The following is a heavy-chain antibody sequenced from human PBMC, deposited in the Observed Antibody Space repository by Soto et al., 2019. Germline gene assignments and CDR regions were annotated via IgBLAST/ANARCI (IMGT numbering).Heavy chain of an antibody. J-gene: IGHJ6*02. CDR1: GGSISSSNW. D-gene: IGHD3-3*01. Sequence: QVQLQESGPGLVKPSGTLSLTCAVSGGSISSSNWWSWVRQPPGKGLEWIGEIYHSGSTNYNPSLNSRVTISVDKSKNQCSLKLSSVTAADTAVYYCARGRDYDFWSAGGYGMDVWGQGTTVTVSS. V-gene: IGHV4-4*02. CDR2: IYHSGST. CDR3: ARGRDYDFWSAGGYGMDV.